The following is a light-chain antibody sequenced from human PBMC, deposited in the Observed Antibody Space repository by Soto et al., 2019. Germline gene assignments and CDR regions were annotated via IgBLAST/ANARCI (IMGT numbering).Light chain of an antibody. CDR1: EEISTL. J-gene: IGKJ2*01. V-gene: IGKV1-12*01. CDR2: TAS. Sequence: DIQMTQSPSFVSASVGDRVTITCRASEEISTLLAWYQQKPGRAPNLLIYTASSLQSGVPSRFSGSGSGTDFTLTISSLHPEDFATYYCQQANSYPYTFGQGTKLEI. CDR3: QQANSYPYT.